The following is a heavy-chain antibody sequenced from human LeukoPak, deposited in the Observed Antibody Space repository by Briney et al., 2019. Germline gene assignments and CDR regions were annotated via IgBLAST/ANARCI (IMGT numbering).Heavy chain of an antibody. CDR3: ARTAPPDLFDY. CDR2: INHSGST. J-gene: IGHJ4*02. CDR1: GGSFSGYY. Sequence: SETLSLTCAVYGGSFSGYYWSWIRQPPGKGLEWIGEINHSGSTNYNPSLKSRVTISVDTSKNQFSLKLSSVTAADTAVYYCARTAPPDLFDYWGQGTLVTVSS. V-gene: IGHV4-34*01. D-gene: IGHD2-21*02.